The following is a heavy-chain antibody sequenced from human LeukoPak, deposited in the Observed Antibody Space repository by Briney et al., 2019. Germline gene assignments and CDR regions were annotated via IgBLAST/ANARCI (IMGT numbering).Heavy chain of an antibody. CDR2: ISAYNGNT. J-gene: IGHJ2*01. CDR3: ARGLFIAAAGTHLYFDL. Sequence: GASVKVSCKASGYTFTSYGISWVRQAPGQGLEWMGWISAYNGNTNYAQKLQGRVTMTTDTSTSTAYMELRSLRSDDTAVYYCARGLFIAAAGTHLYFDLWGRGTLVTVSS. D-gene: IGHD6-13*01. V-gene: IGHV1-18*04. CDR1: GYTFTSYG.